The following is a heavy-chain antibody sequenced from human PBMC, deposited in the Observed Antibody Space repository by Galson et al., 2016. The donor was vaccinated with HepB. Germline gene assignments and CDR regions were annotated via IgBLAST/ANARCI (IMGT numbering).Heavy chain of an antibody. Sequence: SVKVSCKASGCTFTGYYMHWVRQAPGQGLEWMGWINPNSGGTNYAQKFQGRVTMTRDTSISTAYMELSSLRSNDTAVYYCARDRLGGYDYHWGQGTLVTVSS. D-gene: IGHD5-12*01. V-gene: IGHV1-2*02. CDR2: INPNSGGT. J-gene: IGHJ5*02. CDR3: ARDRLGGYDYH. CDR1: GCTFTGYY.